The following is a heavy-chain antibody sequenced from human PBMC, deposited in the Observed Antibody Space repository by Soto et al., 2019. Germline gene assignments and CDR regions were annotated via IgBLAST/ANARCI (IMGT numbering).Heavy chain of an antibody. J-gene: IGHJ6*03. CDR1: GYTFTSYD. D-gene: IGHD3-3*01. CDR2: MNPNSGNT. Sequence: GASVKVSCKASGYTFTSYDINWVRQATGQGLEWMGWMNPNSGNTGYAQKFQGRVTMTRNTSISTAYMELSSLRSEDTAVYYCARAVFGGRKGYYYSMDVWGKGTTVTVSS. CDR3: ARAVFGGRKGYYYSMDV. V-gene: IGHV1-8*01.